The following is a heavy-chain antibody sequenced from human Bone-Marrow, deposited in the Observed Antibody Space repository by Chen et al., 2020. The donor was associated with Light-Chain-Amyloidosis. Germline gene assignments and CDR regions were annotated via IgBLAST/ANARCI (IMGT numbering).Heavy chain of an antibody. CDR1: GAPISSSSYY. V-gene: IGHV4-39*07. J-gene: IGHJ3*02. CDR2: IFYGDIT. D-gene: IGHD3-22*01. Sequence: QLQLQESGPGLVEPSETLSLTCTVSGAPISSSSYYWGWIRQSPGKGLEWIGGIFYGDITYYSPSLKSRVSVSADPSKNQFSLKLSSVTAADTAVYYCARDYYDSSGYTDAFDIWGQGTMVTVSS. CDR3: ARDYYDSSGYTDAFDI.